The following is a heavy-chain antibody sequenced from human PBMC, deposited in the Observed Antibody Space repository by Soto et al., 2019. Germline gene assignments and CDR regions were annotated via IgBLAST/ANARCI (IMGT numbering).Heavy chain of an antibody. D-gene: IGHD1-1*01. J-gene: IGHJ6*02. CDR2: IYPGDSDT. CDR3: ARGNGISYYYSYYGMDV. Sequence: PGECLKISCKGSGYSFTSYWIGWVRQMPGKGLEWMGIIYPGDSDTRYSPSFQGQVTISADKSISTAYLQWSSLKASDTAMYYCARGNGISYYYSYYGMDVWGQGTTVTVSS. CDR1: GYSFTSYW. V-gene: IGHV5-51*01.